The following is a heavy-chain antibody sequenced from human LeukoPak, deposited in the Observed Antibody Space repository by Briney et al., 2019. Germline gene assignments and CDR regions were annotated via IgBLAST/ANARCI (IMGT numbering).Heavy chain of an antibody. CDR3: TRPDSSGFYTD. J-gene: IGHJ4*02. D-gene: IGHD3-22*01. Sequence: GESLKISCKGSGYSFTNYWIGWVRQVPGKGLEWMAIVYPGDSDTRYSPSFQGQVTISADKSISTAYLQWSSLKASDTAMYYCTRPDSSGFYTDWGQGTLVTVSS. V-gene: IGHV5-51*01. CDR2: VYPGDSDT. CDR1: GYSFTNYW.